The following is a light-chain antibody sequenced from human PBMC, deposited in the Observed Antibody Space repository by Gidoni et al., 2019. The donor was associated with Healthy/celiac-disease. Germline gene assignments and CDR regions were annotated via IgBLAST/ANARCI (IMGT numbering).Light chain of an antibody. V-gene: IGLV2-14*03. CDR1: SSDVGGYNY. CDR2: DVS. CDR3: SSYTSSSTLVV. J-gene: IGLJ2*01. Sequence: QSALTQPASVSGSPGQSIIISCTGTSSDVGGYNYVSWYQQHPGKAPKLMSFDVSNRPSGVSNRFSGFKSGNTASLTISGLQAEDEADYYCSSYTSSSTLVVFGGGTKLTVL.